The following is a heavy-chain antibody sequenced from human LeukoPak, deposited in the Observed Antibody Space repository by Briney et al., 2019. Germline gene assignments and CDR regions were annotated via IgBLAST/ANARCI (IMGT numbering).Heavy chain of an antibody. CDR1: GFTFSDYY. J-gene: IGHJ4*02. Sequence: GGSLTLSCAASGFTFSDYYMSWIRQAPGKGLEWVSYISSSGSTIYYADSVKGRFTISRDNAKNSLFLQMDSLRAEDTAVYYCARVGSSWDIDYWGQGTLVTVSS. V-gene: IGHV3-11*01. CDR2: ISSSGSTI. D-gene: IGHD6-13*01. CDR3: ARVGSSWDIDY.